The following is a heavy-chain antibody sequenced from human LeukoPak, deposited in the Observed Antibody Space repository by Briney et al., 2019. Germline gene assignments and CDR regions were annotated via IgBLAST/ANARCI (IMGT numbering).Heavy chain of an antibody. CDR2: INHSGST. CDR1: GGSFSGYY. V-gene: IGHV4-34*01. D-gene: IGHD3-3*01. J-gene: IGHJ5*02. Sequence: SETLSLTCAVCGGSFSGYYWSWIRQPPGKGLEWIGEINHSGSTNYNPSLKSRVTISVDTSKNQFSLKLSSVTAADTAVYYCARPYYDFWSGPLRGWFDPWGQGTLVTVSS. CDR3: ARPYYDFWSGPLRGWFDP.